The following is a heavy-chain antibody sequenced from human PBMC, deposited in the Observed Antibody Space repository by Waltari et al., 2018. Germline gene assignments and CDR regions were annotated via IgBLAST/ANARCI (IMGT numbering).Heavy chain of an antibody. J-gene: IGHJ4*02. V-gene: IGHV3-30*18. CDR3: AKDSYCSSTSCFIGY. CDR1: GFTFSSHG. D-gene: IGHD2-2*01. CDR2: IWYDGSNK. Sequence: QVQLVESGGGVVQPGRSLRLSCAASGFTFSSHGMHWVRQAPGKGLEWVAVIWYDGSNKYYADSVKGRFTISRDNSKNTLYLQMNSLRAEDTAMYYCAKDSYCSSTSCFIGYWGQGTLVTVSS.